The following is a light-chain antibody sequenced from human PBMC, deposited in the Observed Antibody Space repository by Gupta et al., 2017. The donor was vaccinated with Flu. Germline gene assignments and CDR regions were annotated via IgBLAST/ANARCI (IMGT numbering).Light chain of an antibody. CDR1: QSLVYSDGNTV. Sequence: DVVMTQSPLSLPVALGKPASISCRSSQSLVYSDGNTVLHWFQQRPGRTPRRIIYLVYLRFPGVPDRFSASGPVVXFTLKIXRVKVKNVGVYSSWQVEHWPSAFGXGTKVEIK. CDR2: LVY. V-gene: IGKV2-30*01. J-gene: IGKJ4*02. CDR3: WQVEHWPSA.